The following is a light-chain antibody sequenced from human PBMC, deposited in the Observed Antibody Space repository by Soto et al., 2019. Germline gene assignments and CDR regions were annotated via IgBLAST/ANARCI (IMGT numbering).Light chain of an antibody. CDR1: SSNIGSNY. Sequence: QAVVTQPPSASGTPGQRVTISCSGSSSNIGSNYVYWYQQLPGTAPKLLIYRNNQRPSGVPDRFSGSKSGTSASLAISGLRSEDEADYYCAAWDDSGVVFGGGTKLTVL. J-gene: IGLJ2*01. V-gene: IGLV1-47*01. CDR2: RNN. CDR3: AAWDDSGVV.